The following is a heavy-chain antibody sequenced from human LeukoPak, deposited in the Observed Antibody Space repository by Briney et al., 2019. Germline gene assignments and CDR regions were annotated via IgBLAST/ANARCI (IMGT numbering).Heavy chain of an antibody. CDR2: IWYDGSNK. CDR1: GFTFSSYG. CDR3: AKDVGYSYGPATDY. V-gene: IGHV3-33*06. J-gene: IGHJ4*02. D-gene: IGHD5-18*01. Sequence: PGRSLSLSCAASGFTFSSYGMHWVRQAPGKGLEWVAVIWYDGSNKYYADSVKGRFTISRDNSKNTLYLQMNSLRAEDTAVYYCAKDVGYSYGPATDYWGPGTLVPVSS.